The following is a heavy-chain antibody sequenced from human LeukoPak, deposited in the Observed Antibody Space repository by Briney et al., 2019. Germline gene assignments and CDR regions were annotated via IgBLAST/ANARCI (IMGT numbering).Heavy chain of an antibody. J-gene: IGHJ4*02. CDR3: ARVAKERVGGVYYFDY. Sequence: GGSLRLSCAASGFTFSDYDMHWVRQATGKGLEWVSAIGTAGDTYYTGSVKGRFTVSRENAKNSLYLQMNSLRAGDTAVYYSARVAKERVGGVYYFDYWGQGTLVTVPS. CDR1: GFTFSDYD. D-gene: IGHD1-1*01. V-gene: IGHV3-13*01. CDR2: IGTAGDT.